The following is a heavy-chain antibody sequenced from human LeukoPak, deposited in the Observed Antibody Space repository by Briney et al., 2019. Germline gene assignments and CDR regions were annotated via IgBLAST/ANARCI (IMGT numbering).Heavy chain of an antibody. CDR3: ARTFYDTLDSDAFVF. D-gene: IGHD2/OR15-2a*01. CDR1: GYTFTGYY. Sequence: GASVKVSCKASGYTFTGYYMHWVRQAPGQGLEWMGWINPNSGGTNYAQKFQGRVTMTRDTSISTAYMELSRLRSDDTAVYYCARTFYDTLDSDAFVFWGQGTMVIVSS. J-gene: IGHJ3*01. V-gene: IGHV1-2*02. CDR2: INPNSGGT.